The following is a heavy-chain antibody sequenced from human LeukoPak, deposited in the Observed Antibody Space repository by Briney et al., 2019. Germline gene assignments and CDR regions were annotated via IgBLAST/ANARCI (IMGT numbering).Heavy chain of an antibody. CDR3: ARSYGAFSGPVAY. CDR1: GFTFSTYW. J-gene: IGHJ4*02. CDR2: INQDGSEK. D-gene: IGHD4-17*01. Sequence: PWGSLRLSCAASGFTFSTYWMTWVRQAPGKGLEWVANINQDGSEKHYVDSVKGRFTISRDNAKNSLYLQMNSLRAEDTAVYYCARSYGAFSGPVAYWGQGTLVTLSS. V-gene: IGHV3-7*01.